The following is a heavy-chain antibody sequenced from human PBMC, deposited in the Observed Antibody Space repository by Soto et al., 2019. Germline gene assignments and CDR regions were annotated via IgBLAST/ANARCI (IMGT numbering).Heavy chain of an antibody. Sequence: QVQLVESGGGVVQPGRSLRLSCAASGFTFSSYGMHWVRQAPGKGLEWVAVIWYDGSNKYYADSVKGRFTISRDNSKNTLYLQMNSLRAEDTAVYYCARNKPGYYYMDGGDYDMDVWGKGTTVTVSS. CDR1: GFTFSSYG. CDR2: IWYDGSNK. CDR3: ARNKPGYYYMDGGDYDMDV. J-gene: IGHJ6*03. V-gene: IGHV3-33*01. D-gene: IGHD1-26*01.